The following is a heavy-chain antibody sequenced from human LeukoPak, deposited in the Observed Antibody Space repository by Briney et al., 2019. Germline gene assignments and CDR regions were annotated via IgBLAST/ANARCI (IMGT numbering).Heavy chain of an antibody. Sequence: GGSLRLSCAASGFTFSSYSMNWVRQAPGKGLEWVSYISSSSSTIYYADSVKGRFTISRDNAKNSLYQQMNSLRAEDTAVYYCARGRQQLVEGREEYFQHWGQGTLVTVSS. CDR3: ARGRQQLVEGREEYFQH. J-gene: IGHJ1*01. D-gene: IGHD6-13*01. V-gene: IGHV3-48*04. CDR2: ISSSSSTI. CDR1: GFTFSSYS.